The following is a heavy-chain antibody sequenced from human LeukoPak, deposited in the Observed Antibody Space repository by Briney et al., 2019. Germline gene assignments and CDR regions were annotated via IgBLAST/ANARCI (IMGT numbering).Heavy chain of an antibody. J-gene: IGHJ6*02. CDR1: GGSISSGSYY. CDR2: IYTSGST. D-gene: IGHD3-22*01. V-gene: IGHV4-61*02. CDR3: ARESGEEYYYDSSGYYYYYYGMDV. Sequence: SSETLTLTCTVSGGSISSGSYYWLWIRQPAEKGLEWIVRIYTSGSTKYNPSLKSRVTITVDTSKNQFSLKLSSVTAADTAVYYCARESGEEYYYDSSGYYYYYYGMDVWGQGTTVTVSS.